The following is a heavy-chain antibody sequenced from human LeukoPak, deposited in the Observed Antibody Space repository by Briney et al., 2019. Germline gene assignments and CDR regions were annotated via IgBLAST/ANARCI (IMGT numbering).Heavy chain of an antibody. D-gene: IGHD3-3*01. V-gene: IGHV4-30-2*01. CDR3: ARRVSNDFWSGYYSPEYNWFDP. CDR2: IYHSGST. Sequence: SETLSLTCAVSGGSISSGGYSWSWIRQPPGKGLEWIGYIYHSGSTYYNPSLKSRVTISVDTSKNQFSLKLSSVTAADTAVYYCARRVSNDFWSGYYSPEYNWFDPWGQGTLVTVSS. J-gene: IGHJ5*02. CDR1: GGSISSGGYS.